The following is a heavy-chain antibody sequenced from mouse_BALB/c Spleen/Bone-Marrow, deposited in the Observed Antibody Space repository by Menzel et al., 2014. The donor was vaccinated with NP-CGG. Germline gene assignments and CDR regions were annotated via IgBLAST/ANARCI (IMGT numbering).Heavy chain of an antibody. CDR1: GYTFTSYW. J-gene: IGHJ3*01. CDR3: AGSELTGTTY. D-gene: IGHD4-1*01. CDR2: INPSNGRT. V-gene: IGHV1S81*02. Sequence: QVQLQQSGAELVNPGASVKLSCKASGYTFTSYWMHWVKQRPGQGLEWIGEINPSNGRTNYNEKFKSKATLTVDKSSSTAYMQLSSLTSEDSAVHFCAGSELTGTTYWGQGTLVTVSP.